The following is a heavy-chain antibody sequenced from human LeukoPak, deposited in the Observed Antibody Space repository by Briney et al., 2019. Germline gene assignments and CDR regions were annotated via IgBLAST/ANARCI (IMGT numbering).Heavy chain of an antibody. V-gene: IGHV1-8*02. CDR2: MNPNSGNT. Sequence: ASVKVSCKASGYTFTSYDSNWVRQATGQGLEWMGWMNPNSGNTGYAQKFQGRVTMTRNTSISTAYMELSSLRSEDTAVYYCARAGTTILTGSTIYYYYYMDVWGKGTTVTISS. D-gene: IGHD3-9*01. J-gene: IGHJ6*03. CDR3: ARAGTTILTGSTIYYYYYMDV. CDR1: GYTFTSYD.